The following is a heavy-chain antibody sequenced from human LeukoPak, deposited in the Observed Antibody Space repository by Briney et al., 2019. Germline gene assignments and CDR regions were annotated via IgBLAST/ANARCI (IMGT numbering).Heavy chain of an antibody. Sequence: SETLPLTCAVYGGSFSGYYWSWIRQPPGKGLEWIGEINHSESTNYNPSLKSRVTISVDTSKNQFSLKLSSVTAADTAVYYCARGLPVLITMIVVSPLPDAFDIWGQGTMVTVSS. CDR3: ARGLPVLITMIVVSPLPDAFDI. J-gene: IGHJ3*02. V-gene: IGHV4-34*01. CDR1: GGSFSGYY. CDR2: INHSEST. D-gene: IGHD3-22*01.